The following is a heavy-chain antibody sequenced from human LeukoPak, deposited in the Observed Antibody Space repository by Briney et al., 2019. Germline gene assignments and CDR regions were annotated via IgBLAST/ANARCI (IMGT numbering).Heavy chain of an antibody. D-gene: IGHD4-11*01. V-gene: IGHV3-48*03. J-gene: IGHJ4*02. CDR2: ISSSGSTI. CDR3: ARADYSNYIYYFDY. Sequence: PGGSLRLSCAASGFTFSSYEMNWVRQAPGKGLEWVSYISSSGSTIYYADSVKGRFTISRDNAKDSLYRQMNSLRAEDTAVYYCARADYSNYIYYFDYWGQGTPVTVSS. CDR1: GFTFSSYE.